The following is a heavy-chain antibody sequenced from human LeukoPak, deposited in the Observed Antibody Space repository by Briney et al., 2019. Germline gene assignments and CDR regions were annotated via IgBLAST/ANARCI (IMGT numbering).Heavy chain of an antibody. CDR3: ARGCGGDCYLYNFDY. Sequence: APVKVSCKASGGTFSSYTISWVRQAPGQGLEWMGRIIPILGIANYAQKFQGRVTITADKSTSTAYMELSSLRSEDTAVYYCARGCGGDCYLYNFDYWGQGTLVTVSS. D-gene: IGHD2-21*01. J-gene: IGHJ4*02. CDR2: IIPILGIA. V-gene: IGHV1-69*02. CDR1: GGTFSSYT.